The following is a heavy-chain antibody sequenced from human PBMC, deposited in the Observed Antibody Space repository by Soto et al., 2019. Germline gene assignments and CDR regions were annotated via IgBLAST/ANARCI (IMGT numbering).Heavy chain of an antibody. D-gene: IGHD2-15*01. J-gene: IGHJ4*02. Sequence: QVQLQESGPGLVKPSQTLSLTCTVSGGSISCGGYYWNWIRQHPGKGLEWIGYIYYSGSTYYNPSLESRVSISVDTSKNQFSLKLSSVTAADTAIYYCARARLRDNFDYWGQGTLVTVSS. CDR3: ARARLRDNFDY. V-gene: IGHV4-31*03. CDR1: GGSISCGGYY. CDR2: IYYSGST.